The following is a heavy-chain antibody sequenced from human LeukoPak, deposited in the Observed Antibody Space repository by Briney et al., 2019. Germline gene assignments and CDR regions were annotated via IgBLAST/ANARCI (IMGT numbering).Heavy chain of an antibody. D-gene: IGHD4-17*01. Sequence: PSETLSLTCTVSGGSISSYYWSRIRQPPGKGLEWIGYIYYSGSTNYNPSLKSRVTISVDTSKNQFSLKLSSVTAADTAVYYCARDGVSFESGDYVSGFDYWGQGTLVTVSS. CDR3: ARDGVSFESGDYVSGFDY. CDR1: GGSISSYY. CDR2: IYYSGST. J-gene: IGHJ4*02. V-gene: IGHV4-59*01.